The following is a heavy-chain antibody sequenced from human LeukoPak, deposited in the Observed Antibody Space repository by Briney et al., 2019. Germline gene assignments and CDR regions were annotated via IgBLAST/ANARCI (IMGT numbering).Heavy chain of an antibody. D-gene: IGHD3-22*01. V-gene: IGHV4-38-2*02. Sequence: DPSETLSLTCTVSGYSISSGYYWGWIRQPPGKGLEWIGSIYHSGSTYYNPSLKSRVTISVDTSKNQFSLKLSSVTAADTAVYYCARTYYYDSSGYLNWFDPWGQGTLVTVSS. CDR2: IYHSGST. CDR3: ARTYYYDSSGYLNWFDP. J-gene: IGHJ5*02. CDR1: GYSISSGYY.